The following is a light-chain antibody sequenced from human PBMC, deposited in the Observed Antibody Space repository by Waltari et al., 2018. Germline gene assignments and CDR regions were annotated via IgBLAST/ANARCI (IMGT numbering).Light chain of an antibody. CDR1: RSVSYY. CDR2: DAS. Sequence: EIVLTQSPATLSLSPGERATLSCRASRSVSYYLAWYQQRPGQAPRLLIYDASSRATGIPARFSGSGSETDFTLTISSLEPEDFAVYYCQQRRTWPLTFGGGTKVEI. CDR3: QQRRTWPLT. J-gene: IGKJ4*01. V-gene: IGKV3-11*01.